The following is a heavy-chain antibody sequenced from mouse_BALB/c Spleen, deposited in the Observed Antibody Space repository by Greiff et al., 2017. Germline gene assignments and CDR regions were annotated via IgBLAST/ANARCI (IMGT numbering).Heavy chain of an antibody. CDR2: IYPSDSYT. CDR1: GYTFTSYW. D-gene: IGHD2-1*01. J-gene: IGHJ1*01. Sequence: VQLQQPGAELVRPGASVKLSCKASGYTFTSYWINWVKQRPGQGLEWIGNIYPSDSYTNYNQKFKDKATLTVDKSSSTAYMQLSRLTSEDSAVYFCARLGGNYVWYFDVWGAGTTVTVSS. CDR3: ARLGGNYVWYFDV. V-gene: IGHV1-69*02.